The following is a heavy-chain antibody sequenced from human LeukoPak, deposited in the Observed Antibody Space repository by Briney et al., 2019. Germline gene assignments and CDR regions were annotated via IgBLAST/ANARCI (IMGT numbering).Heavy chain of an antibody. J-gene: IGHJ3*02. Sequence: SETLSLTCAVSGYSISSGYYWGWIRQPPGKGLEWIGSIYHSGSTYYNPSLKSRVTISVDTSKNQLSLKLSSVTAADTAVYYCARPILNYSGWDAFDIWGQGTMVTVSS. V-gene: IGHV4-38-2*01. CDR3: ARPILNYSGWDAFDI. D-gene: IGHD5-12*01. CDR2: IYHSGST. CDR1: GYSISSGYY.